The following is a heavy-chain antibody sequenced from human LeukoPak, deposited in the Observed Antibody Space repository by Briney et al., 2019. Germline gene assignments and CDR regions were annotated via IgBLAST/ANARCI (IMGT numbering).Heavy chain of an antibody. CDR1: GYTFTGYY. D-gene: IGHD2-8*01. CDR3: ASSMVYYYGMDV. Sequence: ASVKVSCKASGYTFTGYYLHWVRQGPGQGLEWMGWINPKSGGTNYAQKFQGRVTMTRDTSISTAYMELSSLRSDDTAVYYCASSMVYYYGMDVWGQGTTVTVSS. V-gene: IGHV1-2*02. CDR2: INPKSGGT. J-gene: IGHJ6*02.